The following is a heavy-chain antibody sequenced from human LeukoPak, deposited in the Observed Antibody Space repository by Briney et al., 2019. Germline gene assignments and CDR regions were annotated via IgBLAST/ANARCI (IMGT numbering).Heavy chain of an antibody. V-gene: IGHV3-30*04. CDR1: GFTFSSYA. D-gene: IGHD3-3*01. CDR2: ISYDGSNK. J-gene: IGHJ6*02. Sequence: GRSLRLSCAASGFTFSSYAMHWVRQAPGKGLEWVAVISYDGSNKYYADSVKGRFTISRDNSKNTLYLQMNSLRAEDTAVYYCARGYYDFWSGYYTEYYYYYGMDVWGQGTTVTVSS. CDR3: ARGYYDFWSGYYTEYYYYYGMDV.